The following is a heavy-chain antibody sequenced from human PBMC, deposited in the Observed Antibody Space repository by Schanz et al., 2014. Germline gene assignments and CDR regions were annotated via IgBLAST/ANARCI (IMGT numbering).Heavy chain of an antibody. CDR3: ARGRVVPAAPEFDY. J-gene: IGHJ4*02. D-gene: IGHD2-2*01. Sequence: QVQLQESGPGLMKPSETLSLTCIVSGGSMTTYYWSWIRQHPGKGLEWIGYISYSGTTYNPSLKSLVTISVDTSKKQFSLNLSSVTAADTAVYYCARGRVVPAAPEFDYWGQGILVTVSS. CDR1: GGSMTTYY. CDR2: ISYSGT. V-gene: IGHV4-59*01.